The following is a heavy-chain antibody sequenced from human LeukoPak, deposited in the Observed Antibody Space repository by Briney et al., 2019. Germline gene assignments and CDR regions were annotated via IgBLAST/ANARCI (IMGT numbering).Heavy chain of an antibody. V-gene: IGHV3-48*01. D-gene: IGHD3-10*01. Sequence: GSLRLSCAASGFTFSSYSMNWVRQAPGKGLEWVSYISSSSSTIYYADSVKGRFTISRDNAKNSLYLQMNSLRAEDTAVYYCARGHRSGRASWFDPWGQGTLVTVSS. CDR1: GFTFSSYS. CDR3: ARGHRSGRASWFDP. CDR2: ISSSSSTI. J-gene: IGHJ5*02.